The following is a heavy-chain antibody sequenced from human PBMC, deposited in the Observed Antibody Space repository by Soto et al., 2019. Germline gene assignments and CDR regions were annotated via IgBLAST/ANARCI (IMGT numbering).Heavy chain of an antibody. CDR2: IYPGDSDT. CDR1: GYTFTSYW. D-gene: IGHD1-7*01. V-gene: IGHV5-51*01. CDR3: ARRWNYAEAFDI. J-gene: IGHJ3*02. Sequence: PGESLKISCKGSGYTFTSYWIAWVRQMPGNGLEWMGIIYPGDSDTRYSPSFQGQVTISADKSISTAYLQWSSLKASDTAMYFCARRWNYAEAFDIWGQGTMVTVSS.